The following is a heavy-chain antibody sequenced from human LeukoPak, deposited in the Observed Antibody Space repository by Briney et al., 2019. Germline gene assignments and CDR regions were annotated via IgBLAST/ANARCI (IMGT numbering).Heavy chain of an antibody. CDR1: GFTFSSYS. CDR2: ISSSSSYI. J-gene: IGHJ3*02. V-gene: IGHV3-21*01. Sequence: GGSLRLSCAASGFTFSSYSMNWVRQAPGKGLEWVSSISSSSSYIYYADSVKGRFTISRDNAENSLYLQMNSLRAEDTAVYYCARDLHYYDSSGYSKTDAFDIWGQGTMVTVSS. CDR3: ARDLHYYDSSGYSKTDAFDI. D-gene: IGHD3-22*01.